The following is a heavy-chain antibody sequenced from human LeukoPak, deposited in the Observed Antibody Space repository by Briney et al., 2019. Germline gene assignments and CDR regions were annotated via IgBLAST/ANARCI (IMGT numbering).Heavy chain of an antibody. V-gene: IGHV3-23*01. CDR2: ISFSGDSI. CDR1: GFTFSDSA. Sequence: PGGSLRLSCAASGFTFSDSAMTWVRPAPRKGREWVSLISFSGDSIYYADSVRGRFTISRDNSKDTLYLQMNSLRAEDTAIYYCARDIQLSTWGLGTMVTVSS. CDR3: ARDIQLST. D-gene: IGHD5-24*01. J-gene: IGHJ3*01.